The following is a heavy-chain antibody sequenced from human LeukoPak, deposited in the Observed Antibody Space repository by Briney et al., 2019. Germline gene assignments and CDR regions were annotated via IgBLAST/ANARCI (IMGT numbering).Heavy chain of an antibody. CDR2: IYHSGST. CDR1: GYSISSGYY. V-gene: IGHV4-38-2*01. J-gene: IGHJ5*02. Sequence: SETLSLTCAVSGYSISSGYYWGWIRQPPGKGLEWIGRIYHSGSTYYNPSLKSRVTISVDTSKNQFSLKLSSVTAADTAVYYCASYSRYGDGNWFDPWGQGTLVTVSS. CDR3: ASYSRYGDGNWFDP. D-gene: IGHD4-17*01.